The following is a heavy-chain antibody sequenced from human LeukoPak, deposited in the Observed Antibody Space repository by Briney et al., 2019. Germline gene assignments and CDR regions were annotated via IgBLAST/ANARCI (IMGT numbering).Heavy chain of an antibody. Sequence: ASVKVSCKASGYTFTGYYMHWVRQAPGQGLEWMGWINPNSGGTNYAQKFQGRVTMTRDTSISTAYMELSRLRSDDTVVYYCARGRGWDSSGYYYVYWGQGTLVTVSS. CDR2: INPNSGGT. J-gene: IGHJ4*02. V-gene: IGHV1-2*02. CDR3: ARGRGWDSSGYYYVY. CDR1: GYTFTGYY. D-gene: IGHD3-22*01.